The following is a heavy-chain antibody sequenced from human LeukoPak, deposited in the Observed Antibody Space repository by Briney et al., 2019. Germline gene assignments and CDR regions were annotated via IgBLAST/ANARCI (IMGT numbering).Heavy chain of an antibody. CDR1: GYTFTNYP. V-gene: IGHV7-4-1*02. CDR3: ARGGYSRGQGSPFDY. D-gene: IGHD6-19*01. J-gene: IGHJ4*02. Sequence: ASVKVSCKASGYTFTNYPMIWVQQAPGQGLEWMGWINTNTGNPTYAQGFTGRFVFSLDTSVGTTYLQINSLKTEDTAVYYCARGGYSRGQGSPFDYWGQGALVTVSS. CDR2: INTNTGNP.